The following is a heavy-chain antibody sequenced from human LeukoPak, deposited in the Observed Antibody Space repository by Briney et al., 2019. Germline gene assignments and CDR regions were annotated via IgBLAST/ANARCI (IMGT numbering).Heavy chain of an antibody. CDR2: IIPIFGTA. J-gene: IGHJ6*03. Sequence: ASVKVSCKASGYTFTNYYIHWVRQAPGQGLEWMGGIIPIFGTANYAQKFQGRVTITADESTSTAYMELSSLRSEDTAVYYCASHYCSGGSCHKKYYYYMDVWGKGTTVTISS. D-gene: IGHD2-15*01. CDR1: GYTFTNYY. CDR3: ASHYCSGGSCHKKYYYYMDV. V-gene: IGHV1-69*13.